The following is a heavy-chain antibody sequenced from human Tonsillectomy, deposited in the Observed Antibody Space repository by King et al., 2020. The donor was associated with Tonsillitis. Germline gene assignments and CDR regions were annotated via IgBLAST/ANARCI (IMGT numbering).Heavy chain of an antibody. J-gene: IGHJ4*01. CDR3: ARVSQLGIYYFDY. D-gene: IGHD3-10*01. Sequence: QLQESGPGLVKPSETLSLTCTVSGGSISSSSYYWGWIRQPPGKGLEWIGSIYYSGSTYYNPSLKSRVTMSVDTSNNQFSLKLSSVTAADTAVYYCARVSQLGIYYFDYWGQGTLVTVSS. CDR1: GGSISSSSYY. CDR2: IYYSGST. V-gene: IGHV4-39*01.